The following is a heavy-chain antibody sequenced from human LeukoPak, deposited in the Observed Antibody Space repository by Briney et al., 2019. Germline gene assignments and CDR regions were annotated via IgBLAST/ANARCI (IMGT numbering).Heavy chain of an antibody. J-gene: IGHJ4*02. D-gene: IGHD3-16*01. Sequence: GGSLRLSCAASGFTFRTYWMHWVRQVPGRGLVWVSRISSDGSDNIYADSVKRRFTISRDNTKNTLYLQMSGPMSEHTAVNYCTRDWGGYGPTSQDEGGQGPLVTLSS. V-gene: IGHV3-74*01. CDR1: GFTFRTYW. CDR3: TRDWGGYGPTSQDE. CDR2: ISSDGSDN.